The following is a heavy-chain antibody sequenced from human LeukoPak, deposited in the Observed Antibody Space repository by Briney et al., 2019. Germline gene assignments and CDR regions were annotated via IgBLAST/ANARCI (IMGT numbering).Heavy chain of an antibody. CDR2: IYYSGST. Sequence: SETLSLTCTVSGGSISSYYWSWIRQPPGKGLEWIGYIYYSGSTKYNPSLKSRVTISVDTSKNQFSLKLSSVTAADTAVYYCARDRGCTNGVCYRDFDYWGQGTLVTVSS. D-gene: IGHD2-8*01. CDR1: GGSISSYY. J-gene: IGHJ4*02. CDR3: ARDRGCTNGVCYRDFDY. V-gene: IGHV4-59*01.